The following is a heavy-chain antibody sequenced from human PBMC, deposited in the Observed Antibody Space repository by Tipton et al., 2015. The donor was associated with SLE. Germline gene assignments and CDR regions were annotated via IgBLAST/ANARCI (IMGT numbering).Heavy chain of an antibody. J-gene: IGHJ1*01. Sequence: LRLSCAVYGGSFSGYYWSWIRQPPGKGLEWIGEINHRGSTTYNPPLKSRVTISVDTSKNQFSLKLSSVTAADTAVYYCATGYDFQTGWFQHWGQGTLVTVSS. CDR1: GGSFSGYY. CDR3: ATGYDFQTGWFQH. V-gene: IGHV4-34*01. CDR2: INHRGST. D-gene: IGHD5-12*01.